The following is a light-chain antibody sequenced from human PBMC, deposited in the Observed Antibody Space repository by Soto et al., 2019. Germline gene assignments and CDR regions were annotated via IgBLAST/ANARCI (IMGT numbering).Light chain of an antibody. V-gene: IGKV3-15*01. CDR1: QSVATN. CDR3: QEYNTAPLT. Sequence: EAVLTQSPATLSVSPGERATLSCRASQSVATNLAWYQQRPGQAPRLLIYGASKRAVGLPARFSGSGSGTEFTLTITSLQSEDFAVYYCQEYNTAPLTFGGGTKVEIK. J-gene: IGKJ4*01. CDR2: GAS.